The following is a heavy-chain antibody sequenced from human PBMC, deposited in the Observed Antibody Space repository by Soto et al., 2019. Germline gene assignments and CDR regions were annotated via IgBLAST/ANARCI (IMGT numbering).Heavy chain of an antibody. J-gene: IGHJ5*01. CDR1: GFTFSDYW. CDR3: ARAAFKGFDC. CDR2: IKHTGTET. Sequence: GGSLRLSCVASGFTFSDYWMTWVRQAPGKGLEWVANIKHTGTETYYVDSVKGRFTFSRDNAKNSLYLQMDSLKAEDTAIYYCARAAFKGFDCWGQGTLVTVSS. V-gene: IGHV3-7*01. D-gene: IGHD3-3*02.